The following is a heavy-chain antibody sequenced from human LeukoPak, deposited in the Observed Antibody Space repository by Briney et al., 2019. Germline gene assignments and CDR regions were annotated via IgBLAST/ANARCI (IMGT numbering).Heavy chain of an antibody. Sequence: GGSLRLSCAASGFIFSNYGMHWVRQAPGKGLEWVAVVSYDGSNKYYADSVKGRFTISRDNSKNTLSLQMSSLRAEDTAVYYCAKDLYTSRYACCFDYWGQGTLVTVSS. D-gene: IGHD6-13*01. CDR2: VSYDGSNK. J-gene: IGHJ4*02. V-gene: IGHV3-30*18. CDR1: GFIFSNYG. CDR3: AKDLYTSRYACCFDY.